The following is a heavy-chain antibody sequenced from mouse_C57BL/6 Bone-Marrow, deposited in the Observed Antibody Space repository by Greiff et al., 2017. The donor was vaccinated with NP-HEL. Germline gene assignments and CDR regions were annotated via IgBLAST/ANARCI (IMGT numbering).Heavy chain of an antibody. J-gene: IGHJ1*03. CDR2: IYPRSGNT. CDR3: ARNLYDGYYGYFDV. CDR1: GYTFTSYG. Sequence: VQLQQSGAELARPGASVKLSCKASGYTFTSYGISWVKQRTGQGLEWIGEIYPRSGNTYYNEKFKGKATLTADKSSSTAYMELRSLTSEDSAVYFCARNLYDGYYGYFDVWGTGTTVTVSS. V-gene: IGHV1-81*01. D-gene: IGHD2-3*01.